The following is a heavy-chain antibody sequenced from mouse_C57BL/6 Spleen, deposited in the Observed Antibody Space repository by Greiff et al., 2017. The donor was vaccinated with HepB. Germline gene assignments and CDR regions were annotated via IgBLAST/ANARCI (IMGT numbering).Heavy chain of an antibody. Sequence: VHLVESGPELVKPGASVKISCKASGYAFSSSWMNWVKQRPGKGLEWIGRIYPGDGDTNYNGKFKGKATLTADKSSSTAYMQLSSLTSEDSAVYFCARGWDWYYYAMDYWGQGTSVTVSS. D-gene: IGHD4-1*01. V-gene: IGHV1-82*01. CDR1: GYAFSSSW. J-gene: IGHJ4*01. CDR2: IYPGDGDT. CDR3: ARGWDWYYYAMDY.